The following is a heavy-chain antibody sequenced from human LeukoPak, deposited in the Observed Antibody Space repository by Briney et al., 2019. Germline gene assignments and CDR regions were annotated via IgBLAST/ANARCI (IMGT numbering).Heavy chain of an antibody. J-gene: IGHJ4*02. D-gene: IGHD6-19*01. CDR1: GYSFATYW. CDR2: IYPYDSNT. V-gene: IGHV5-51*01. CDR3: ARRGSYASGWDY. Sequence: SLQISCKGSGYSFATYWIGRVRAMPGKGLEWMGIIYPYDSNTRYSPSFQGQVTISADKSISTAYLQWSSLKASDTAMYYCARRGSYASGWDYWGQETLVPVSS.